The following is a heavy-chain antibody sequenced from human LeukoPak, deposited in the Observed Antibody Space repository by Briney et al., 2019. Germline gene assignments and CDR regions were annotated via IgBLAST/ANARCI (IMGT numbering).Heavy chain of an antibody. Sequence: ASVKVSCKASGGTFSSYTISWVRQAPGQGLEWMGRIIPILGIANYAQKFQGRVTITADKSTSTAYMELSSLRSEDTAVYYCARSIAVDGSLYWGQGTLVTVSS. CDR1: GGTFSSYT. J-gene: IGHJ4*02. D-gene: IGHD6-19*01. CDR2: IIPILGIA. V-gene: IGHV1-69*02. CDR3: ARSIAVDGSLY.